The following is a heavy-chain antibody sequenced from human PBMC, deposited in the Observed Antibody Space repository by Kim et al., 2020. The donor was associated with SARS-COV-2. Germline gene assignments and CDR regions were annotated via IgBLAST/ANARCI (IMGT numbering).Heavy chain of an antibody. Sequence: TKYSQKFQGRVSITTDTAASPAHMELSSLRSEDTAVYYCARDNGSSLMDVWGQGTTVTVSS. V-gene: IGHV1-3*01. J-gene: IGHJ6*02. CDR3: ARDNGSSLMDV. D-gene: IGHD6-13*01. CDR2: T.